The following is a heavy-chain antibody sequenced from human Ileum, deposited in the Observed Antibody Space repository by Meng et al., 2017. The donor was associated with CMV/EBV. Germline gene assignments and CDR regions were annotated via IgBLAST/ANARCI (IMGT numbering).Heavy chain of an antibody. CDR1: GLNISNSA. CDR2: ISGTGGST. D-gene: IGHD2-15*01. V-gene: IGHV3-23*01. CDR3: AKDGWLRTPIMSDY. J-gene: IGHJ4*02. Sequence: ATGLNISNSAMSWVREATGKGMEWVSNISGTGGSTFYTDSVRGSITISRDNSKNTLYLEMNSLRAEDTALYYCAKDGWLRTPIMSDYWGRGTLVTVSS.